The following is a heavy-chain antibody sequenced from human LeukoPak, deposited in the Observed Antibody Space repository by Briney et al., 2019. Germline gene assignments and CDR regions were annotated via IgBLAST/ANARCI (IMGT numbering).Heavy chain of an antibody. V-gene: IGHV3-23*01. D-gene: IGHD6-19*01. CDR2: ISGCGGST. CDR3: ARGTPSSSGWLYYGMDV. Sequence: PGGSLRLSCAASRFTFSSYAMNWVRQAPGRGLEWVSEISGCGGSTYYADSVKGRFTISRDNSKNTLYLQMNSLRAEDTAVYYCARGTPSSSGWLYYGMDVWGQGTTVTVSS. CDR1: RFTFSSYA. J-gene: IGHJ6*02.